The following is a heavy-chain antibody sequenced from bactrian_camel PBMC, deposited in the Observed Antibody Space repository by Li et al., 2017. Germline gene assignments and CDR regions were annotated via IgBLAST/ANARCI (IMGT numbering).Heavy chain of an antibody. J-gene: IGHJ4*01. CDR2: AGDDDVT. Sequence: DVQLVESGGGSVQAGGSLRLSCAARGYTYDTYCMGWFRRPPGKEREGIAAAGDDDVTSYTDSVKGRFTISKDTANNTLYLQMNNLRPEDTAMYYCAANKPPCYYSETLAAQADDFNHWGQGTQVTV. CDR1: GYTYDTYC. CDR3: AANKPPCYYSETLAAQADDFNH. V-gene: IGHV3S44*01. D-gene: IGHD2*01.